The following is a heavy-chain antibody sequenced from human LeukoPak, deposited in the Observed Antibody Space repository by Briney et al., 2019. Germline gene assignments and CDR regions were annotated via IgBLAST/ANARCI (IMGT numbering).Heavy chain of an antibody. CDR3: AREGLPYAMDV. D-gene: IGHD2-15*01. Sequence: GASVTVSCKASGYSLISYDINWVRQAAGQGLEWMGWMNPNSGRTGYAQTFQGRVTMTRDTSLNTAYMELSSLKSEDTAIYYCAREGLPYAMDVWGQGTTVTVSS. CDR2: MNPNSGRT. CDR1: GYSLISYD. V-gene: IGHV1-8*01. J-gene: IGHJ6*02.